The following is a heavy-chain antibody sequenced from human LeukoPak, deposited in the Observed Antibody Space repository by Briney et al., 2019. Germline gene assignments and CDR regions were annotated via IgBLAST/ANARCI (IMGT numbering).Heavy chain of an antibody. CDR3: ARAYGKWNDVYFYAFDL. Sequence: GGSLRLSCAASEFIFSRYSMNWVRHTAGKGLGWVSGIFWNGRSIGYADSVKGRFTVSRDNAKSSLYLQMNSLRAEDTALYYCARAYGKWNDVYFYAFDLWGQGTMVTVSS. D-gene: IGHD1-20*01. V-gene: IGHV3-20*04. CDR2: IFWNGRSI. J-gene: IGHJ3*01. CDR1: EFIFSRYS.